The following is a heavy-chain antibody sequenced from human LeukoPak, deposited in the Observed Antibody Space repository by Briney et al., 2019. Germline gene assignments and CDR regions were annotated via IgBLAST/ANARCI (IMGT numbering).Heavy chain of an antibody. CDR2: INHSGST. J-gene: IGHJ5*02. Sequence: SETLSLTCAVYGGSFSGYYWSWIRQPPGKGLEWIGEINHSGSTNYNPSLKSRVTISVDTSKNQFSLKLSSVTAADTAVYYCARHFSPNLRYNWKWFDPWGQGTLVTVSS. D-gene: IGHD1-20*01. CDR3: ARHFSPNLRYNWKWFDP. CDR1: GGSFSGYY. V-gene: IGHV4-34*01.